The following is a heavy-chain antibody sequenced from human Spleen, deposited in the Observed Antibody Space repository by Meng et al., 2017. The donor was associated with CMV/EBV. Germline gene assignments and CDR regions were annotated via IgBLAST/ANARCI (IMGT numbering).Heavy chain of an antibody. CDR2: INPNSGGT. D-gene: IGHD6-19*01. CDR1: YTFTGYY. V-gene: IGHV1-2*02. Sequence: YTFTGYYMHWVRQAPGQGLEWMGWINPNSGGTNYAQKFQGRVTMTRDTSISTAYMELSRLRSDDTAVYYCASGIAVAGTFLSTPGYWGQGTLVTVSS. CDR3: ASGIAVAGTFLSTPGY. J-gene: IGHJ4*02.